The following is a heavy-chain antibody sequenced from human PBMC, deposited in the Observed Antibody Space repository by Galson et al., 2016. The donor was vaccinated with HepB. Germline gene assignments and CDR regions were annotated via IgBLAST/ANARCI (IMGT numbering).Heavy chain of an antibody. CDR3: ARIYATFDDFLIGNYDY. V-gene: IGHV1-2*02. CDR1: GYTFINYY. Sequence: SVKVSCKASGYTFINYYMHWMRQAPGQGLEWMGWINPNNGDTNYAQKFQGRVSMTRDADASITTGYKKLSSLRSDDTAVYYCARIYATFDDFLIGNYDYWGQGSLVTVSS. CDR2: INPNNGDT. J-gene: IGHJ4*02. D-gene: IGHD3-3*01.